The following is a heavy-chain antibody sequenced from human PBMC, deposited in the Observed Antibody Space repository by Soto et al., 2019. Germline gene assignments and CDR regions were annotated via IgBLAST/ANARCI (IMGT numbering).Heavy chain of an antibody. D-gene: IGHD2-2*01. CDR3: AIERYQVISDGMDV. V-gene: IGHV1-2*02. Sequence: ASVKVSCKASGYTFTGYYIHWVREAPGQGLEWMGWINPQTGGTSYAQKFQGRVTLSRDTSINTAYLELSRLRFDDAAVYFCAIERYQVISDGMDVWRQGTTVTVSS. CDR1: GYTFTGYY. CDR2: INPQTGGT. J-gene: IGHJ6*02.